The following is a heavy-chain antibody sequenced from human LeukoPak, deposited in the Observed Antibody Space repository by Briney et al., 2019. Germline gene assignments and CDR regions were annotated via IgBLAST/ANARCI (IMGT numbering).Heavy chain of an antibody. CDR3: ARGRPHGNDY. CDR1: GFTFSSSA. Sequence: GGSLRLSCAASGFTFSSSAMSWVRHAPGKGLVWVSRIDSDGSSTTYADSVKGRFSISRDNAKNTLYLQMNSLRVEDTAVYYCARGRPHGNDYWGQGTLVTVSS. J-gene: IGHJ4*02. D-gene: IGHD4-23*01. V-gene: IGHV3-74*01. CDR2: IDSDGSST.